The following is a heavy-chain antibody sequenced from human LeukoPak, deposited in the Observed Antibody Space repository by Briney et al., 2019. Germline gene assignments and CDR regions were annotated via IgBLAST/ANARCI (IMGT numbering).Heavy chain of an antibody. CDR2: IYYSGST. CDR1: GGSISSGGYY. J-gene: IGHJ6*02. V-gene: IGHV4-31*03. Sequence: SQTLSLTCTVSGGSISSGGYYWSWIRQHPGKGLEWIEYIYYSGSTYYNPSLKSRVTISVDTSKNQFSLKLSSVTAADTAVYYCAREGHDYGDYGTYYYYGMDVWGQGTTVTVSS. D-gene: IGHD4-17*01. CDR3: AREGHDYGDYGTYYYYGMDV.